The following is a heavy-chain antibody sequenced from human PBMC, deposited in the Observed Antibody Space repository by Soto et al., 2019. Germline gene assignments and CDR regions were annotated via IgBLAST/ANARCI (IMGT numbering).Heavy chain of an antibody. D-gene: IGHD4-17*01. Sequence: SQTLSVTCVISGDSVSSNSAAWNWIRQSPSRGLEWLGRTYYRSKWYNDYAVSVKSRITINPNTSKNQFSLQLNSVTPEDTAVYYCARANDYGYYYGMDVWGQGTTVTVSS. CDR1: GDSVSSNSAA. CDR2: TYYRSKWYN. V-gene: IGHV6-1*01. CDR3: ARANDYGYYYGMDV. J-gene: IGHJ6*02.